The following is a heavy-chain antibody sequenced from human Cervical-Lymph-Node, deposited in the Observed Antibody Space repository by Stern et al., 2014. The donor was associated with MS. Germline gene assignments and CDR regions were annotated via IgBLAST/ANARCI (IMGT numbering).Heavy chain of an antibody. J-gene: IGHJ4*02. CDR1: GFTFSSYG. CDR3: ARDYEDTSMLFDH. V-gene: IGHV3-30*03. Sequence: VQLLESGGAVVQPGRSLRLSCAASGFTFSSYGMHWVRQAPGKGLELVTVISYDGNHKYYAASVKGRFTISRDNSKNTLHLQMNSVTPDDTAIYYCARDYEDTSMLFDHWGQGTLVTVSS. D-gene: IGHD2-8*01. CDR2: ISYDGNHK.